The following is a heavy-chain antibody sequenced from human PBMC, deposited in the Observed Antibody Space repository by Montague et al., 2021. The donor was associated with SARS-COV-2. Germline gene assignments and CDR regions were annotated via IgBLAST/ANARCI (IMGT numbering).Heavy chain of an antibody. CDR3: ASSSYSSRWYYFDY. Sequence: SVTLSLTCTVSGVSLSSSSFYWGWIRQPPGKGLEWIGSIYYSGSTYYNPSLKSRVSISVDTSKKQLSLRLRSVTAADTAVYYCASSSYSSRWYYFDYWGQGTLVAVSS. CDR1: GVSLSSSSFY. V-gene: IGHV4-39*01. CDR2: IYYSGST. J-gene: IGHJ4*02. D-gene: IGHD6-13*01.